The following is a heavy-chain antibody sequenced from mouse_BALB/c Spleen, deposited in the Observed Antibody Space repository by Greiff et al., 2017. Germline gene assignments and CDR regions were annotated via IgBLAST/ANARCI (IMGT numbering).Heavy chain of an antibody. J-gene: IGHJ3*01. CDR1: GFSLTSYG. V-gene: IGHV2-9*02. D-gene: IGHD2-4*01. Sequence: QVQLKESGPGLVAPSQSLSITCTVSGFSLTSYGVHWVRQPPGKGLEWLGVIWAGGSTNYNSALMSRLSISKDNSKSQVFLKMNSLQIDDTAMYYCARSMITAWFAYWGQGTLVTVSA. CDR3: ARSMITAWFAY. CDR2: IWAGGST.